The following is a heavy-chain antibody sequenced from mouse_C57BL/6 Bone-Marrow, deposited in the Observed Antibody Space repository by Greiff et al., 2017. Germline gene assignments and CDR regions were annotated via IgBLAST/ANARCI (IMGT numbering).Heavy chain of an antibody. D-gene: IGHD2-10*02. Sequence: QVQLQQPGPELVQPGASVKVSCKASGYTFTSYWMHWVKQRPGQGLEWIGRIPPSDSATNYNQKFKGKATLTVDKSSSTAYMQLSSLTSEYSAVCYCDIGYVNFFAYWGQGTLVTVSA. V-gene: IGHV1-74*01. CDR2: IPPSDSAT. CDR3: DIGYVNFFAY. J-gene: IGHJ3*01. CDR1: GYTFTSYW.